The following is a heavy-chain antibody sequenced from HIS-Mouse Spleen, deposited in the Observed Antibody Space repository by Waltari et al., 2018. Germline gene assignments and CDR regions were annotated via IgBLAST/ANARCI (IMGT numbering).Heavy chain of an antibody. D-gene: IGHD7-27*01. CDR2: VNPNSGGT. Sequence: QVQLVQSGAEVKKPGASVKVSCKASGYTFTGHYTQRVRKAPGQGLEWMGWVNPNSGGTNYAQKFQGRVTMTRDTSISTAYMELSRLRSDDTAVYYCARAKTGYNWFDPWGQGTLVTVSS. CDR3: ARAKTGYNWFDP. CDR1: GYTFTGHY. J-gene: IGHJ5*02. V-gene: IGHV1-2*02.